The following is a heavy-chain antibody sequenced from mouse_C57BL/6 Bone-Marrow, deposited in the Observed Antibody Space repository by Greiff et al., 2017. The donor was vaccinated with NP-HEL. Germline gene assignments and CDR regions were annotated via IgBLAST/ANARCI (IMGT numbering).Heavy chain of an antibody. J-gene: IGHJ3*01. CDR2: IDPSDSYT. V-gene: IGHV1-69*01. D-gene: IGHD1-1*01. CDR3: ARYASSAAWFAY. CDR1: GYTFTSYW. Sequence: QVQLQQPGAELVMPGASVKLSCKASGYTFTSYWMHWVKQRPGQGLEWIGEIDPSDSYTNYNQKFKGKSTLTVDKSSSTAFMQLSSLTSEDSAVYYCARYASSAAWFAYWGQGTLVTVSA.